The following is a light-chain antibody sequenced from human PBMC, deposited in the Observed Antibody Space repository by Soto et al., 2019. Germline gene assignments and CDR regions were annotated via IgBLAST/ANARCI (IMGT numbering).Light chain of an antibody. V-gene: IGKV1-9*01. J-gene: IGKJ1*01. CDR2: DAS. Sequence: DIQLTQSPSFLSASVGDRVTITCRASQGINTCLAWYQQKLCKAPKVLIFDASKLHCGVPSRLSGRGSGTEFALTISSLQPEDFATNICQQLNSYSFGQAAAVDLK. CDR3: QQLNSYS. CDR1: QGINTC.